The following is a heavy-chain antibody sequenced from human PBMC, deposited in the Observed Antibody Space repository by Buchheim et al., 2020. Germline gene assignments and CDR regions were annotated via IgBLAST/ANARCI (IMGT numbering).Heavy chain of an antibody. CDR3: ARVGSGTYYYNWAQFDY. D-gene: IGHD1-26*01. Sequence: QVQLQESGPGLVKPSQTLSLTCTVSGGSISSGDFYWSWVRQPPGKGLEWIGYIYYGGSTYYNPSLKSRVTISVDTSKNQFSLNLRSVTAADTAVYYCARVGSGTYYYNWAQFDYWGQGTL. CDR1: GGSISSGDFY. CDR2: IYYGGST. J-gene: IGHJ4*02. V-gene: IGHV4-30-4*01.